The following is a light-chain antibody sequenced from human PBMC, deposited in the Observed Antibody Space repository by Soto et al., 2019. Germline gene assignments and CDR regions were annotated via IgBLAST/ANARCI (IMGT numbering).Light chain of an antibody. J-gene: IGKJ2*01. V-gene: IGKV3-20*01. CDR1: QSVRSRY. CDR2: DAS. CDR3: QQYGDSPYT. Sequence: EFVVTQSPGTLSLSLGERATLSCRTSQSVRSRYLAWYQQKPGQAPTLLIYDASSRPGGIPDRFIGSGSGTDFTLTISRLEPEGLAVYYCQQYGDSPYTFGQGTKREIK.